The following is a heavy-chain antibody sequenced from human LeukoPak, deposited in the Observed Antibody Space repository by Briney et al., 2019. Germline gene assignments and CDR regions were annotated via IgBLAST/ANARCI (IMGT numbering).Heavy chain of an antibody. CDR3: AGDLVTLTKGFEI. Sequence: SETLSLTCAVYGGSFSSHYWTWIRQPPGKGLEWIGYISYIGSTNYNPSLKSRVTISIDTSKNQFSLKLSSVTAADTAVYYCAGDLVTLTKGFEIGAKGTMVGVS. J-gene: IGHJ3*02. CDR2: ISYIGST. CDR1: GGSFSSHY. D-gene: IGHD4-23*01. V-gene: IGHV4-59*11.